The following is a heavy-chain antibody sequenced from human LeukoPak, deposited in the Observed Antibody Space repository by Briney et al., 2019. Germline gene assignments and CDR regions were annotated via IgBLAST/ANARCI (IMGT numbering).Heavy chain of an antibody. J-gene: IGHJ3*02. CDR1: GGSFSGYY. CDR3: ARGRRTGYSYGPNAFDI. CDR2: INHSGST. D-gene: IGHD5-18*01. Sequence: PSETLSLTCAVYGGSFSGYYWSWICQPPGKGLEWIGEINHSGSTNYNPSLKSRVTISVDTSKNQFSLKLSSVTAADTAVYYCARGRRTGYSYGPNAFDIWGQGTMVTVSS. V-gene: IGHV4-34*01.